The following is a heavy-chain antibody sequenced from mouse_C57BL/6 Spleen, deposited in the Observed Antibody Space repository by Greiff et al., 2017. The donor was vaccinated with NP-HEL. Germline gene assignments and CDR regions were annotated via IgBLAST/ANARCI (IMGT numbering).Heavy chain of an antibody. CDR3: AGVYGSNYDY. CDR2: INPNNGGT. Sequence: VQLQQSGPELVKPGASVKMSCKASGYTFTDYNMHWVKQSHGKSLEWIGYINPNNGGTSYNQKFKGKATLTVNKSSSTAYMELRSLTSEDSAVDDCAGVYGSNYDYWGKGTTLTVSS. CDR1: GYTFTDYN. D-gene: IGHD1-1*01. J-gene: IGHJ2*01. V-gene: IGHV1-22*01.